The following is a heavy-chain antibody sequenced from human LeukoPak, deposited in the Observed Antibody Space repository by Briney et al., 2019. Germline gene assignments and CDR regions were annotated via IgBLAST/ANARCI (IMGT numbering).Heavy chain of an antibody. D-gene: IGHD5-12*01. CDR2: INHSGST. CDR1: GGSFSGYY. V-gene: IGHV4-34*01. Sequence: SETPSLTCAVYGGSFSGYYWSWIRQPPGKGLEWIGEINHSGSTNYNPSLKSRVTIPVDTSKNQFSLKLSSVTAADTAVYYCARGGYSGYVYWGQGTLVTVSS. J-gene: IGHJ4*02. CDR3: ARGGYSGYVY.